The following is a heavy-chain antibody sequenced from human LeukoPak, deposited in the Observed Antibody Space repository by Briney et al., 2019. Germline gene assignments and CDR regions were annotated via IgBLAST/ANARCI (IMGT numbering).Heavy chain of an antibody. V-gene: IGHV4-39*07. CDR1: GGSISSSSYY. CDR3: ARVLAVAGTSGFDS. D-gene: IGHD6-19*01. CDR2: IYYSGTT. J-gene: IGHJ5*01. Sequence: SETLSLTCTVSGGSISSSSYYWDWIRQPPGKGLEWIGSIYYSGTTYYNPSLKSRVTISVDTSKNQFSLKLSSVTAADTAVYYCARVLAVAGTSGFDSWGQGTMVTVSS.